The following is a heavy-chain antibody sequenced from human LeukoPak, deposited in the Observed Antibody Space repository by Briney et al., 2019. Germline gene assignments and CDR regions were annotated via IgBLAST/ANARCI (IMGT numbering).Heavy chain of an antibody. J-gene: IGHJ5*02. Sequence: PSETLSLTCAVYGGSFSGYYWSWIRQPPGKGLEWIGEINHSGSTNYNPSLKSRVTISVDTSKNQFSLKLSSVTAADTAVYYCARGQRSTSLRAGWFDPWGQGTLVTVSS. V-gene: IGHV4-34*01. CDR1: GGSFSGYY. CDR3: ARGQRSTSLRAGWFDP. D-gene: IGHD2-2*01. CDR2: INHSGST.